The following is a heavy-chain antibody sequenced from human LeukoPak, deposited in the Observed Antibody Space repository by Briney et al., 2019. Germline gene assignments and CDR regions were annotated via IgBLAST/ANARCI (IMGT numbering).Heavy chain of an antibody. CDR2: IKSKTDGGTT. J-gene: IGHJ5*02. CDR3: TSPPFYGDYVDDWFDP. CDR1: GFTFSNAW. V-gene: IGHV3-15*01. D-gene: IGHD4-17*01. Sequence: KTGGSLRLSCAASGFTFSNAWMSWVRQAPGKGLEWVGRIKSKTDGGTTDYAAPVKGRFTISRDDSKNTLYLQMNSLKTEDTAVYYCTSPPFYGDYVDDWFDPWGQGTLVTVSS.